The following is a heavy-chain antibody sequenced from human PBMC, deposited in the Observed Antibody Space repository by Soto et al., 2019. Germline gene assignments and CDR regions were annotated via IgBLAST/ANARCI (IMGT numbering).Heavy chain of an antibody. V-gene: IGHV3-30*03. CDR3: ALSNRRAVGDWYFDL. CDR2: ISNDGGRQ. Sequence: QVQLVESGGGGVQPGRSLRLSCVASGFTFSSYAVHWVRQSPGKGLEWLTVISNDGGRQYYADSVKGRFTISRDNSKNTLYLQMNSLRLEDTAVYYCALSNRRAVGDWYFDLWGRGTLVTVSS. J-gene: IGHJ2*01. D-gene: IGHD6-19*01. CDR1: GFTFSSYA.